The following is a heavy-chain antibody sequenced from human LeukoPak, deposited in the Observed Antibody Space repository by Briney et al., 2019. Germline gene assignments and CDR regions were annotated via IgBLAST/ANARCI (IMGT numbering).Heavy chain of an antibody. CDR3: ARQYPKDAFDI. J-gene: IGHJ3*02. V-gene: IGHV5-51*01. Sequence: GESLKISCKGSGYSFINYWIGWVRQMPGKGLEWMGIIYPGDSDTRYSPSFQGQVTISADKSISTAYLQWSSLKASNTAMYYCARQYPKDAFDIWGQGTMVTVSS. D-gene: IGHD2-2*02. CDR1: GYSFINYW. CDR2: IYPGDSDT.